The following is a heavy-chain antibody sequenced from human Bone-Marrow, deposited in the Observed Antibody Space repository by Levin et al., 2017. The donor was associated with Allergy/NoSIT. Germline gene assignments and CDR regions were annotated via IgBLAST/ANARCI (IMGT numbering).Heavy chain of an antibody. Sequence: GGSLRLSCAASGFTFSSYSMNWVRQAPGKGLEWVSSISSSSTYIYYADSVKGRFTISRDNAKNSLYLQMNSLRAEDTAVYYCARDIVVVPAAMGAFDIWGQGTMVTVSS. V-gene: IGHV3-21*01. CDR1: GFTFSSYS. D-gene: IGHD2-2*01. J-gene: IGHJ3*02. CDR3: ARDIVVVPAAMGAFDI. CDR2: ISSSSTYI.